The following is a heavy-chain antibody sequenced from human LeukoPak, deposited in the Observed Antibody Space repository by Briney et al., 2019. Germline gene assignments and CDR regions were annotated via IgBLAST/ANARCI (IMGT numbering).Heavy chain of an antibody. CDR3: ARDRAVADAFDI. J-gene: IGHJ3*02. CDR2: IYTSGST. D-gene: IGHD6-19*01. CDR1: GGSISSYY. Sequence: SETLSLTCTVSGGSISSYYWSWIRQPAGKGLERIGRIYTSGSTNYNPSLKSRVTMSVDTSKNQFSLKLSSVTAADTAVYYCARDRAVADAFDIWGQGTMVTVSS. V-gene: IGHV4-4*07.